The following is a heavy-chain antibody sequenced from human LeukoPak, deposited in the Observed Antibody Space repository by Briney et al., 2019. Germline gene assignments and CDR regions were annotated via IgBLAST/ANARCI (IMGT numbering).Heavy chain of an antibody. D-gene: IGHD2-15*01. V-gene: IGHV3-30*19. CDR2: ISYDGSNK. J-gene: IGHJ6*02. CDR1: GFTFSSYG. CDR3: ARDVVVAALLHYYYYYGMDV. Sequence: GGSLRLSCAASGFTFSSYGMHWVRQAPGKGLEWVAVISYDGSNKYYADSVKGRFTISRDNSKNTLYLQMNSLRAEDTAVYYCARDVVVAALLHYYYYYGMDVWGQGTTVTVSS.